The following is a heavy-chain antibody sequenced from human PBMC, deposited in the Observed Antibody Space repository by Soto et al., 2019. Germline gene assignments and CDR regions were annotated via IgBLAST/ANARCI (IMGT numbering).Heavy chain of an antibody. J-gene: IGHJ6*02. D-gene: IGHD3-16*01. CDR1: GFTFSHYA. V-gene: IGHV3-30-3*01. CDR3: AKDDSAGGSYFYGMDV. Sequence: QVQLVESGGGVVQPGRSLRLSCVASGFTFSHYAIHWVRQAPGKGLEWVAVISYDGDNKYYADSVKGRFTISGDNTKDTLNLQMNSLRAEDTAVYYCAKDDSAGGSYFYGMDVWGQGTTVTVSS. CDR2: ISYDGDNK.